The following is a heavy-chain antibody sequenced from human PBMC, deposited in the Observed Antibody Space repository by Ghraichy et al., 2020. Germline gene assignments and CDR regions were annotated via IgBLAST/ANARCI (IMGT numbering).Heavy chain of an antibody. CDR3: AGDSSSSF. J-gene: IGHJ4*02. CDR1: GGSFSGYY. CDR2: INHSGST. Sequence: GSLRLSCAVYGGSFSGYYWSWIRQPPGKGLEWIGEINHSGSTNYNPSLKSRVTISVDTSKNQFSLKLSSVTAADTAVYYCAGDSSSSFWGQGTLVTVSS. V-gene: IGHV4-34*01. D-gene: IGHD6-6*01.